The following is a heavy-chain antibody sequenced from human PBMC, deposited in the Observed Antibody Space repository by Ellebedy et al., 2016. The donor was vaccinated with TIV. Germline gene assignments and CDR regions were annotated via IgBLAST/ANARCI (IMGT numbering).Heavy chain of an antibody. Sequence: GGSLRLSCAASDFSFTTYTWNWVRQAPGKGLEWVSSISSSSYYIYYADPVKGRFTISRDNAKNSLYLQMNSLRDDDTAVYYCARDLSLRIGYYYGMDVWGQGTTVTVSS. CDR1: DFSFTTYT. CDR3: ARDLSLRIGYYYGMDV. D-gene: IGHD4-17*01. J-gene: IGHJ6*02. V-gene: IGHV3-21*01. CDR2: ISSSSYYI.